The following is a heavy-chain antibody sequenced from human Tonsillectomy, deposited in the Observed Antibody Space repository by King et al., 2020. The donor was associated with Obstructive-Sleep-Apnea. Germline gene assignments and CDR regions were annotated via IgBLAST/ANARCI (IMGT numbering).Heavy chain of an antibody. CDR2: IDPSDSYT. Sequence: SFIISCKASGYRFTSYWITWVRQMPGKGLEWMGRIDPSDSYTNYNPSFQGRVTISADKSISAAYLQWSSLKASDTAMYYCARHSWYSSSWFQEDYWGQGTLVTVSS. V-gene: IGHV5-10-1*01. CDR1: GYRFTSYW. J-gene: IGHJ4*02. CDR3: ARHSWYSSSWFQEDY. D-gene: IGHD6-13*01.